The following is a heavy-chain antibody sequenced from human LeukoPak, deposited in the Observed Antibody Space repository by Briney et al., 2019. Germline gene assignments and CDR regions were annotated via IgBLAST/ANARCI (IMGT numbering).Heavy chain of an antibody. D-gene: IGHD3-9*01. J-gene: IGHJ4*02. CDR2: VDLEDGDT. CDR1: GYTFNDYY. V-gene: IGHV1-69-2*01. CDR3: ARGSRSFDWLRSYFDF. Sequence: ASVKVSCKASGYTFNDYYIHWVQQAPGKGLEWMGRVDLEDGDTIYAEKFQGRVTITADTSTDTAFMDLSRLTSFDTAVYYCARGSRSFDWLRSYFDFWGQGTLVSVSP.